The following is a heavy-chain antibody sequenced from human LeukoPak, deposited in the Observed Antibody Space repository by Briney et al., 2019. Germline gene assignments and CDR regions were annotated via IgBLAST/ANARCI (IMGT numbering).Heavy chain of an antibody. J-gene: IGHJ4*02. V-gene: IGHV1-24*01. CDR3: ATDRRGYSYGSFRY. CDR1: GYTLTELS. CDR2: FDPEDGET. Sequence: ASVKVSCKVSGYTLTELSMHWVRQAPGKGLEWMGGFDPEDGETIYAQRFQGRVTMTEDTSTDTAYMELSSLRSEDTAVYYCATDRRGYSYGSFRYWGQGTLVTVSS. D-gene: IGHD5-18*01.